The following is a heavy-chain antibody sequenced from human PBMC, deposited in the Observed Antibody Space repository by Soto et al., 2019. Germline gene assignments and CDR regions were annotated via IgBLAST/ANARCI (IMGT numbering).Heavy chain of an antibody. CDR3: ARGGALSTSWYWGDGLDS. CDR1: GYSFSSHA. CDR2: IIPVFGTP. Sequence: QEQLVQSGTEVKKPGASVTVSCKSSGYSFSSHAITWVRQAPGQGLEWMGGIIPVFGTPTYAQKFQGRLTISADKSTNTSSLELRSLRSEDTAVYYCARGGALSTSWYWGDGLDSWGQGTQVTVSS. D-gene: IGHD6-13*01. J-gene: IGHJ4*02. V-gene: IGHV1-69*06.